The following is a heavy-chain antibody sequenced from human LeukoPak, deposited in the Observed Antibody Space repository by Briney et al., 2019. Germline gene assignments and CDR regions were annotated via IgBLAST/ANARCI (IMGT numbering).Heavy chain of an antibody. V-gene: IGHV3-30*12. CDR3: AKAWTTRGPPHAVGY. Sequence: GGSLRLSCATSGFRFTSYGMHWVRQAPGKGLEWVAVISYDGSNKYYADSVKGRFTISRDNSKNTLYLQMNSLRAEDTAVYYCAKAWTTRGPPHAVGYWGQGTLVTVSS. D-gene: IGHD3/OR15-3a*01. CDR2: ISYDGSNK. J-gene: IGHJ4*02. CDR1: GFRFTSYG.